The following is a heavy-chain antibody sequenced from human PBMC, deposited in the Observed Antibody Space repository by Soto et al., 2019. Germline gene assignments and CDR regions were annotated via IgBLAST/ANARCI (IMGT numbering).Heavy chain of an antibody. CDR1: GFTFSNAW. J-gene: IGHJ6*02. V-gene: IGHV3-15*01. D-gene: IGHD2-15*01. Sequence: KPGGSLRLSCAASGFTFSNAWMSWVRQAPGKGLEWVGRIKSKTDGGTTDYAAPVKGRFTISRDDSKNTLYLQMNSLKTEDTAVYYCVNVGYCSGGSCYGNYYYGMDVWGQGTTVTVSS. CDR2: IKSKTDGGTT. CDR3: VNVGYCSGGSCYGNYYYGMDV.